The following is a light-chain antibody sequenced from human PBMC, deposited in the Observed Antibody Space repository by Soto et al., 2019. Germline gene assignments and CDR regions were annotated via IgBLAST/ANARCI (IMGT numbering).Light chain of an antibody. CDR2: GAS. J-gene: IGKJ1*01. CDR3: QQYGSSPGT. V-gene: IGKV3-20*01. Sequence: ESVLTQSPGTLSLSPGERATLSCRPSQSVSSSYLAWYQQKPGQAPRLLIYGASSRATGIPDRFSGSGSGTDFTLTISRLEPEDFAVYYCQQYGSSPGTFGQGTKVDIK. CDR1: QSVSSSY.